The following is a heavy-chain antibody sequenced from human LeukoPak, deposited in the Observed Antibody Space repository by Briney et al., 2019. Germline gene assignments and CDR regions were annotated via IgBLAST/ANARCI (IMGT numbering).Heavy chain of an antibody. Sequence: SETLSLTCTVSGASINSPSSYWGWIRQPPGKGLEWIGIVNYRGTTYYNPSLKSRVTISEDTAKNEFSLRLTSVTAADTAVYYCARNDLVRFSHGRMQPGWFDPWGQGTLVTVSS. CDR2: VNYRGTT. J-gene: IGHJ5*02. CDR3: ARNDLVRFSHGRMQPGWFDP. V-gene: IGHV4-39*01. CDR1: GASINSPSSY. D-gene: IGHD1-14*01.